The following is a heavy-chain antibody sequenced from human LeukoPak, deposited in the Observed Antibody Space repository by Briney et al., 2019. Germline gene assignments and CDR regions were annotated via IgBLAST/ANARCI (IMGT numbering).Heavy chain of an antibody. CDR2: IYSSGSV. CDR1: GGSMSSDY. V-gene: IGHV4-4*07. D-gene: IGHD3-3*02. J-gene: IGHJ5*02. Sequence: SETLSLTRTVSGGSMSSDYWSWIRQPAGKGLEWIRRIYSSGSVTYNPSLKSRVTMSVDTSKNQFSLRLTSVTAADTAVYYCARVICGNGCGFDPCGQGTLVTVSS. CDR3: ARVICGNGCGFDP.